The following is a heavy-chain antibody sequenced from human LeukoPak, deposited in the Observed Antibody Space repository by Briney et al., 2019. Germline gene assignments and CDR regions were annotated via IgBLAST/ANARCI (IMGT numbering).Heavy chain of an antibody. Sequence: PSETLSLTCTVSGGSISSYYWSWIRQPPGKGLEWIGYIYNNGRTNYYPSFKSRATISVDTSKNQFSLKLSSVTAADTAVYYCARDRGIAAAGFSFDYWGQGTLVTVSS. J-gene: IGHJ4*02. CDR3: ARDRGIAAAGFSFDY. CDR1: GGSISSYY. CDR2: IYNNGRT. V-gene: IGHV4-59*01. D-gene: IGHD6-13*01.